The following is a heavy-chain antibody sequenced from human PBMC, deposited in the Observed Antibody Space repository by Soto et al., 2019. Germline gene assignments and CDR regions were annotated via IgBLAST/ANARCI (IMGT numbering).Heavy chain of an antibody. CDR1: GGTFSGYA. Sequence: QVQLVQSGAEVKKPGSSVKVSCKASGGTFSGYAISWLRQAPGQGLEWMGGIIPIFGTTNYAQKLQGRVTITADESTSTGYMELSSLRSEDTAVYYCARSLYYDFWSVWFDPWGQGTLVTVSS. CDR3: ARSLYYDFWSVWFDP. J-gene: IGHJ5*02. CDR2: IIPIFGTT. D-gene: IGHD3-3*01. V-gene: IGHV1-69*01.